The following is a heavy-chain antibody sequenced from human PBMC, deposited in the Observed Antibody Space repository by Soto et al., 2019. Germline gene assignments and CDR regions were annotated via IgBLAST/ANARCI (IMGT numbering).Heavy chain of an antibody. J-gene: IGHJ2*01. CDR2: ISGGGDAP. CDR1: GFTFINYA. V-gene: IGHV3-23*01. CDR3: ARKVPGSTSRPDYWYFEL. Sequence: EVQLLESGGGLVQPGGSLRLSCAGSGFTFINYAMNWVRQAPGKGLEWVSTISGGGDAPFFADSVRGRFTIPRDNSKNTVTLQMNNLGVDDTAVYFCARKVPGSTSRPDYWYFELWGRGTLVTVSS. D-gene: IGHD3-10*01.